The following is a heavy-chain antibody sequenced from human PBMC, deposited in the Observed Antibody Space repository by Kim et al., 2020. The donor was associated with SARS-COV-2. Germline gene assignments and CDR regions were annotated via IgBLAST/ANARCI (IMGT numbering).Heavy chain of an antibody. CDR3: ARARTHILTGGWWFDP. CDR2: ISSSSSYI. D-gene: IGHD3-9*01. V-gene: IGHV3-21*01. Sequence: GGSLRLSCAASGFTFSSYSMNWVRQAPGKGLEWVSSISSSSSYIYYADSVKGRFTISRDNAKNSLYLQMNSLRAEDTAVYYCARARTHILTGGWWFDPWGQGTLVTVSS. J-gene: IGHJ5*02. CDR1: GFTFSSYS.